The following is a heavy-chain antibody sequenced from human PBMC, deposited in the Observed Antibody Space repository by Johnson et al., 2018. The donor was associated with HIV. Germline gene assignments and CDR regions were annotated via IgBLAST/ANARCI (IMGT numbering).Heavy chain of an antibody. D-gene: IGHD5-12*01. CDR1: NFTFKDYY. CDR2: ISGRGFDT. J-gene: IGHJ3*02. CDR3: ATNRVGAFDI. V-gene: IGHV3-11*04. Sequence: QVQLVESGGGLVQPGGSLRLSCATSNFTFKDYYMNWTRQAPGKGLEWISYISGRGFDTFSADSVKGRFTISRDNAKKSLYLQMSSLRAEDTAVYYCATNRVGAFDIWGQGTMVTVSS.